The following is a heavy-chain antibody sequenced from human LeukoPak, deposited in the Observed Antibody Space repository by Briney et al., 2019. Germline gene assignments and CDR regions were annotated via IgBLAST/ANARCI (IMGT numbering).Heavy chain of an antibody. D-gene: IGHD3-3*01. CDR2: ISAYNGNT. V-gene: IGHV1-18*01. Sequence: ASVKVSCKASGYTFTSNGISWVRQAPGQGLEWMGWISAYNGNTNYAQKLQGRVTMTTDTSTSTAYMELRSLRSDDTAVYYCARGGSYDFWSGYYTEGDAFDIWGQGTMVTVSS. CDR1: GYTFTSNG. J-gene: IGHJ3*02. CDR3: ARGGSYDFWSGYYTEGDAFDI.